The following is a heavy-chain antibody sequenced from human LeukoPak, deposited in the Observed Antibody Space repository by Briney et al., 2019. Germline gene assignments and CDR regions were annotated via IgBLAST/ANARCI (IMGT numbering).Heavy chain of an antibody. D-gene: IGHD3-3*01. Sequence: SETLSLTCTVSGGSISSYYWSWIRQPPGKGLEWIGYIYYSGSTNYNPSLKSRVTISVDTSKNQFPLKLSSVTAADTAVYYCARDLRYDFWSGYLGSYYYMDVWGKGTTVTVSS. CDR1: GGSISSYY. CDR2: IYYSGST. V-gene: IGHV4-59*01. J-gene: IGHJ6*03. CDR3: ARDLRYDFWSGYLGSYYYMDV.